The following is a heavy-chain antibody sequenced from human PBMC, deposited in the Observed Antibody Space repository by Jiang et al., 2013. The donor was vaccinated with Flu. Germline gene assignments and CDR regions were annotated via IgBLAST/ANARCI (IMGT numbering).Heavy chain of an antibody. CDR1: GFTFSSYW. V-gene: IGHV3-7*04. CDR2: INQDGSDK. CDR3: ARGSGREWFDP. J-gene: IGHJ5*02. Sequence: QLLESGGGLVQPGGSLRLSCAASGFTFSSYWMSWVRQAPGKGLEWVANINQDGSDKYYVDSVKGRFTISRDNAKNSLYPQMNTLRAEDTAVYYCARGSGREWFDPWGQGTLVTVFS. D-gene: IGHD3-3*01.